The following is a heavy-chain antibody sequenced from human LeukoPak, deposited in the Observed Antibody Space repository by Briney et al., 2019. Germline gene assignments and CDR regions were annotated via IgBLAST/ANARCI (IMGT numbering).Heavy chain of an antibody. J-gene: IGHJ4*02. CDR2: IKQDGSEK. CDR1: GLTFSSYW. D-gene: IGHD6-6*01. V-gene: IGHV3-7*01. CDR3: ARDSKYHHY. Sequence: GGSLRLSCAASGLTFSSYWMSWVRQAPEKGLEWVANIKQDGSEKYYVDSVKGRFTISRDNAKNSLYLQMNSLRAEDTAVYYCARDSKYHHYWGQGTLVTVSS.